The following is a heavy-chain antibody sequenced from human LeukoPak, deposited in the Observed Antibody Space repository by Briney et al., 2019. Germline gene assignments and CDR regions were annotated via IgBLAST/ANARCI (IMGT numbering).Heavy chain of an antibody. J-gene: IGHJ4*02. V-gene: IGHV1-18*01. D-gene: IGHD5-24*01. Sequence: ASVKLSCKASGSTFTSYGISWLRQAPGPGLEWLGWISPYNGNTNYAQKLQGRVTMTTDTSTTTAYMELRSRRSDDTAVYYCARGMATIVNQFDYWGQGTLVTVSS. CDR1: GSTFTSYG. CDR3: ARGMATIVNQFDY. CDR2: ISPYNGNT.